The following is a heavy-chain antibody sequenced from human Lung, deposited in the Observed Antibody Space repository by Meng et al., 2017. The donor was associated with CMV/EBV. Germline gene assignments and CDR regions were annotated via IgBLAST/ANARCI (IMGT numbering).Heavy chain of an antibody. V-gene: IGHV4-4*02. CDR1: GGSISSSNW. Sequence: VQLRESGPGLVKASGTLSLTCAVSGGSISSSNWWSWVRQPPGKGLEWIGEIYHSGSTNYNPSLKSRVTISVDKSKNQFSLKLSSVTAADTAVYYCASFPPPGKQWLVTDYWGQGTLVTVSS. CDR2: IYHSGST. CDR3: ASFPPPGKQWLVTDY. D-gene: IGHD6-19*01. J-gene: IGHJ4*02.